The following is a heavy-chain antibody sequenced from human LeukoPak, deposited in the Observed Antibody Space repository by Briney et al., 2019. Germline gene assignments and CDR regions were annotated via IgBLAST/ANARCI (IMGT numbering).Heavy chain of an antibody. J-gene: IGHJ5*02. Sequence: SGKVYCKASGCNLSSFAISWVRQAPGQGLEWMGGFIPMFGTPNYAQQFQGRVTLTADKSTSTVYMDLSSLRSDDTAVYYCARDRRHQGWFDTWGQGTLVTVSS. V-gene: IGHV1-69*06. CDR2: FIPMFGTP. D-gene: IGHD1-1*01. CDR3: ARDRRHQGWFDT. CDR1: GCNLSSFA.